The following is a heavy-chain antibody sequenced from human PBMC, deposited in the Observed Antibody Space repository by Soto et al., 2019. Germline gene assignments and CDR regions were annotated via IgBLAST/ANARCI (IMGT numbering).Heavy chain of an antibody. D-gene: IGHD1-26*01. CDR3: APERAIPGSGRPWPDP. CDR2: IYYSGST. V-gene: IGHV4-31*03. CDR1: GGSINSGGYY. Sequence: QVQLKESGPGLVKPSQTLSLTCTVSGGSINSGGYYWSWIRQHPGKGLEWIGYIYYSGSTFYNPSLQGRINVFGSTSKNPFSPRPTPGTAAEPAVYYWAPERAIPGSGRPWPDPWGQGNLGPVSS. J-gene: IGHJ5*01.